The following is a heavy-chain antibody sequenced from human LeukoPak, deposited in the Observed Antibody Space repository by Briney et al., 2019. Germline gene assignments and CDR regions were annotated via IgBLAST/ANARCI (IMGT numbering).Heavy chain of an antibody. CDR3: AGFPTGNRSSWFYAFDI. CDR2: INHSGST. CDR1: GVSFSGYY. Sequence: PSETLSLTCAVYGVSFSGYYWSWIRQPPGKGLEWIGEINHSGSTNYNPSLKRRVTISVDTSKNQFSLKLSSVTAADTAVYYCAGFPTGNRSSWFYAFDIWGQGTMVTVSS. D-gene: IGHD6-13*01. J-gene: IGHJ3*02. V-gene: IGHV4-34*01.